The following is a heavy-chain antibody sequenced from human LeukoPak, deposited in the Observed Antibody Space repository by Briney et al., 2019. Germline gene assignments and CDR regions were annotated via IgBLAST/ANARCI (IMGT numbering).Heavy chain of an antibody. D-gene: IGHD3-22*01. V-gene: IGHV1-2*04. CDR1: GYTFTGYY. Sequence: ASVKVSCKASGYTFTGYYMHWVRQAPGQGLEWMGWINPNSGGTNYAQKFQGWVTMTRDTSISTAYMELSRLRSDDTAVYYCARVPEDSSGAFDIWGQGTMVTVSS. CDR2: INPNSGGT. CDR3: ARVPEDSSGAFDI. J-gene: IGHJ3*02.